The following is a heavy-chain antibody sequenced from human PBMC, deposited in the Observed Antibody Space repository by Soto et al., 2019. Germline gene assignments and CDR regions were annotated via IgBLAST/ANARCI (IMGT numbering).Heavy chain of an antibody. CDR2: ISYDGSNK. J-gene: IGHJ6*02. CDR1: GFTFSSYA. Sequence: GGSLRLSCAASGFTFSSYAMHWVRQAPGKGLEWVAVISYDGSNKYYADSVKGRFTISRDNSKNTLYLQMNSLRAEDTAVYYCARTDSYSVAYYYYGMDVWGQGTTVTVSS. V-gene: IGHV3-30-3*01. D-gene: IGHD2-15*01. CDR3: ARTDSYSVAYYYYGMDV.